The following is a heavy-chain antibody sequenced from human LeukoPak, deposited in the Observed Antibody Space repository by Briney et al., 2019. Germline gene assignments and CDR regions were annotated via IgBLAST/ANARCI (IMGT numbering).Heavy chain of an antibody. D-gene: IGHD3-16*01. CDR3: AREIARFGI. V-gene: IGHV3-66*01. CDR1: GFTVSSSNY. Sequence: GGSLRLSCAASGFTVSSSNYMNWVRQAPGKGLEWVSGIYTGGTTYYTDSVKGRFTISRDNPNNTLYLQMHSLRAEDTAVYYCAREIARFGIWGQGTLVTVSS. CDR2: IYTGGTT. J-gene: IGHJ4*02.